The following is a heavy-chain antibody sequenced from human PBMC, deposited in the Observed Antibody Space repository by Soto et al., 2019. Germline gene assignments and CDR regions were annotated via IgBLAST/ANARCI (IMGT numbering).Heavy chain of an antibody. CDR3: AREMYYYDSSPNSPLRWFDP. CDR2: IYTSGST. V-gene: IGHV4-4*07. CDR1: GGSISSYY. D-gene: IGHD3-22*01. J-gene: IGHJ5*02. Sequence: PSETLSLTCTVSGGSISSYYWSWIRQPAGKGPEWIGHIYTSGSTNYSPSLKSRITMSVDTSKKQFSLKLSSVTAADTAVYYCAREMYYYDSSPNSPLRWFDPWGQGTLVTVSS.